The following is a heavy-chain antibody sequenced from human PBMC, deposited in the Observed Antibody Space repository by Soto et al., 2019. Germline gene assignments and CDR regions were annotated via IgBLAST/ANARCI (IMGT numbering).Heavy chain of an antibody. CDR2: ISGYNGDT. Sequence: ASVRVSCKASGYSFTTYGISWVRQAPGQGLEWMGWISGYNGDTNNAQKFQDRVTMTIDRSTTTAYLELRSLTSDDTAVYYCAKNGHPPYYYYGMDVWGQGTTVTVSS. J-gene: IGHJ6*02. V-gene: IGHV1-18*01. D-gene: IGHD2-8*01. CDR3: AKNGHPPYYYYGMDV. CDR1: GYSFTTYG.